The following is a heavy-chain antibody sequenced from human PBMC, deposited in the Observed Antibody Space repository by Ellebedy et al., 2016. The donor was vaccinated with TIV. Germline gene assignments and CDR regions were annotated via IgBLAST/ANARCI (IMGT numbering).Heavy chain of an antibody. CDR1: GFTFSYYS. Sequence: GGSLRLSXAAPGFTFSYYSMHWVRQAPGKGLEWVAVISHDGSNKYHAESVKGRFTISRDDSKNTLYLQMNTLRTEDTALYFCARGSSSRGYFDSWGQGTLVTVSS. J-gene: IGHJ4*02. CDR2: ISHDGSNK. CDR3: ARGSSSRGYFDS. D-gene: IGHD6-13*01. V-gene: IGHV3-30-3*01.